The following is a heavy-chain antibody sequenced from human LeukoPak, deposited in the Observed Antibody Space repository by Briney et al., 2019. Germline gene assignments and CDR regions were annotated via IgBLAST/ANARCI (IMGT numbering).Heavy chain of an antibody. CDR1: GFTFSSYA. CDR3: AKGDDYGDCYVSS. D-gene: IGHD4-17*01. V-gene: IGHV3-23*01. CDR2: ISGSGSVT. Sequence: TGGSLRLSCAASGFTFSSYAMSWVRQAPGKGLEWVSSISGSGSVTYYADSVKGRFTISRDKSKNTLYLQMNSLRAEDAAVYYCAKGDDYGDCYVSSWGQGTLVTVSS. J-gene: IGHJ5*02.